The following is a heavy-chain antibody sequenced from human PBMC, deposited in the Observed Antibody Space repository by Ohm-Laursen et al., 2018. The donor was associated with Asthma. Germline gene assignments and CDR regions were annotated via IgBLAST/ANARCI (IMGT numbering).Heavy chain of an antibody. J-gene: IGHJ6*02. CDR1: GFTFSSFA. Sequence: SLRLSCTASGFTFSSFAMSWVRQAPGKGLEWVSTISGSAGSTYYADSVKGRFTNSRDNSKNTLYLQMNSLRAEDTALYYCAKDRGFNYWYGMDVWGQGTTVTVSS. CDR2: ISGSAGST. V-gene: IGHV3-23*01. CDR3: AKDRGFNYWYGMDV. D-gene: IGHD1-1*01.